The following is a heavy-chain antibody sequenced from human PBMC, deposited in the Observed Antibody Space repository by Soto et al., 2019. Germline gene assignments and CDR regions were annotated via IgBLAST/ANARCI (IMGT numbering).Heavy chain of an antibody. V-gene: IGHV1-69*01. Sequence: QVQLEQSGAEVKQPGSSVRVSCKTSGGTFSTYAINWVRQAPGQGLEWMGAIIPLFGTADYSQKFQGRVTITADESTSTAYMELSSLRSDDTAVYFCARPKGTDSSGYYDFEFWGQGTLVTVSS. CDR3: ARPKGTDSSGYYDFEF. J-gene: IGHJ4*02. CDR2: IIPLFGTA. CDR1: GGTFSTYA. D-gene: IGHD6-19*01.